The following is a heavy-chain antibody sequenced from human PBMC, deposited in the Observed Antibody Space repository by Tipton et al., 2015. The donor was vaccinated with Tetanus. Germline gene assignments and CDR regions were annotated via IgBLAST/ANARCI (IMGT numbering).Heavy chain of an antibody. Sequence: SLRLSCVASGFSFSDAWMSWVRQAPGKGLEWVSRIKSKTDGGTTDYGAPGKGRFTISRDDSGNTLYLQMNSLKTEDTAVYYCAARTGSYWGQGTLVTVSS. CDR3: AARTGSY. V-gene: IGHV3-15*01. CDR2: IKSKTDGGTT. D-gene: IGHD2-15*01. CDR1: GFSFSDAW. J-gene: IGHJ4*02.